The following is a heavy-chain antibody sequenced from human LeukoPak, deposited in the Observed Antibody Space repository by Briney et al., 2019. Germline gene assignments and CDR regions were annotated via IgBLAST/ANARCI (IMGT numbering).Heavy chain of an antibody. J-gene: IGHJ4*02. CDR3: ARAEMATTKFDY. Sequence: ASVKVSCKASGYTFTSYAMHWVRQAPGQGLEWMGWINAGNGNTKYSQEFQGRVTITRDTSASTAYMELSSLRSEDMAVYYCARAEMATTKFDYWGQGTLVTVSS. CDR2: INAGNGNT. V-gene: IGHV1-3*03. CDR1: GYTFTSYA. D-gene: IGHD5-24*01.